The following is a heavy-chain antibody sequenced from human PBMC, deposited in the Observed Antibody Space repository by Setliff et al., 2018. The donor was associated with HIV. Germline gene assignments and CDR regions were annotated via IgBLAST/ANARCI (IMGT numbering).Heavy chain of an antibody. J-gene: IGHJ3*02. CDR3: ARGDGEASFDI. D-gene: IGHD3-10*01. Sequence: LSLTCSVSGDSITSTTWWTWVRQPPGKGREWIGEIYHSGSTNYSPSLNSRVTISLDKSKNQFSLKLTSVNAADTAVYYCARGDGEASFDIWGRGTMVTVSS. V-gene: IGHV4-4*02. CDR2: IYHSGST. CDR1: GDSITSTTW.